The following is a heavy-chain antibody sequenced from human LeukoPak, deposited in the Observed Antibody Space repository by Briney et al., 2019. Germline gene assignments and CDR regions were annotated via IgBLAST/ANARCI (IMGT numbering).Heavy chain of an antibody. D-gene: IGHD2-21*02. V-gene: IGHV3-21*01. CDR1: GFTFSSYS. J-gene: IGHJ4*02. CDR3: ARARVTAPYFDY. CDR2: ISSSSSYI. Sequence: GGSLRLSCAASGFTFSSYSMNWVRQAPGKGLEWVSSISSSSSYIYYADSVKGRLTISRDNAKNSLYLQMNSLRAEDTAVYYCARARVTAPYFDYWGQGTLVTVSS.